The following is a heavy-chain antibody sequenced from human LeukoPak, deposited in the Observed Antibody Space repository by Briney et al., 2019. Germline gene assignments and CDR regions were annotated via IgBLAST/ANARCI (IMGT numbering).Heavy chain of an antibody. CDR3: AKDRDYGGNAENFDY. CDR2: ISPGGGTT. J-gene: IGHJ4*02. D-gene: IGHD4-23*01. CDR1: GFAFGSEA. V-gene: IGHV3-23*01. Sequence: GGSLRLSCAVSGFAFGSEAMSWVRQSPARGLEWVASISPGGGTTYYADYVKGRFTISRDNSKNSLFVQMNSLRAEDTAVYFCAKDRDYGGNAENFDYWGQGTLVTVSS.